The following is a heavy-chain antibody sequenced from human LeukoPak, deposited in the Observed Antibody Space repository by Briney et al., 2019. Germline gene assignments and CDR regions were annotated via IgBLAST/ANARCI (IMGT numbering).Heavy chain of an antibody. CDR2: IQYDGSNK. V-gene: IGHV3-30*02. Sequence: GGSLRLSCAASRFTFSTYGMHWVRQAPGKGLEWVAFIQYDGSNKFHTDSVKGRFTISRDNSKNTLFLQMNSLRAEDTAVYYCAKPGGRVGESLNGIDYWGQGTLVTVS. CDR1: RFTFSTYG. CDR3: AKPGGRVGESLNGIDY. D-gene: IGHD3-10*01. J-gene: IGHJ4*02.